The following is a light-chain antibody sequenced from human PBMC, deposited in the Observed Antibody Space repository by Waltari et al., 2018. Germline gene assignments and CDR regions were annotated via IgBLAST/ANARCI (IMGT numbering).Light chain of an antibody. CDR2: GGT. CDR1: PTIRTH. J-gene: IGKJ1*01. CDR3: QQSFSSPWT. Sequence: DIQMTQSPSSLSASVGDTVTVTCRASPTIRTHLNWYQQKPATAPKLLIYGGTTLQRGVPSRFSGSASGTDFTLTVSNLQPDDFAIYFCQQSFSSPWTFGQGTRV. V-gene: IGKV1-39*01.